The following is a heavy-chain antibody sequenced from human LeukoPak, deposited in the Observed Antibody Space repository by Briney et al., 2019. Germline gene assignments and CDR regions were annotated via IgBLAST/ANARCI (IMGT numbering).Heavy chain of an antibody. CDR3: ARDGRGSRSSWFDP. V-gene: IGHV1-69*13. Sequence: GASVKVSCKASGYTFTSYGISWVRQAPGQGLQWMGGIIPMFGTANYAQRFQGRVTITADESSSTAYMELSSLRSDDTAVYYCARDGRGSRSSWFDPWGQGTLVIVSS. D-gene: IGHD3-10*01. CDR1: GYTFTSYG. J-gene: IGHJ5*02. CDR2: IIPMFGTA.